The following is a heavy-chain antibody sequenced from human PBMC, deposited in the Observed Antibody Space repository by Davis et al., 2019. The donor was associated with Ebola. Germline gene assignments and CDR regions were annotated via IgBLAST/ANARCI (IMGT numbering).Heavy chain of an antibody. CDR1: GGSISSYY. J-gene: IGHJ4*02. CDR3: ARASKVVPALPDY. CDR2: IYYSGST. V-gene: IGHV4-59*12. D-gene: IGHD2-2*01. Sequence: SETLSLTCTVSGGSISSYYWSWIRQPPGKGLEWIGYIYYSGSTNYNPPLKSRVTISVDTSKNQFSLKLSSVTAADTAVYYCARASKVVPALPDYWGQGTLVTVSS.